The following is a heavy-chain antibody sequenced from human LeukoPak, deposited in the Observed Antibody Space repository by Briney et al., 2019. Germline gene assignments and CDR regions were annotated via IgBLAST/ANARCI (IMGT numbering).Heavy chain of an antibody. CDR1: GYTFTSYG. CDR3: AREGSYSSGWYGSLGYYYYGMDV. Sequence: GASVKVSFTASGYTFTSYGISWVRQAPGQGLEWMGWISAYNGNTNYAQKLQGRVTMTTDTSTSTAYMELRSLRSDDTAVYYCAREGSYSSGWYGSLGYYYYGMDVWGQGTTVTVSS. D-gene: IGHD6-19*01. V-gene: IGHV1-18*01. CDR2: ISAYNGNT. J-gene: IGHJ6*02.